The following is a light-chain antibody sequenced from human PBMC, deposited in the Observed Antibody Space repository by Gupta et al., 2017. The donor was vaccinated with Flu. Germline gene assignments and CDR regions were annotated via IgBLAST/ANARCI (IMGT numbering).Light chain of an antibody. V-gene: IGKV1D-12*01. J-gene: IGKJ5*01. CDR2: AAS. Sequence: PSSVSASVGDRVSITCRASQYISSGLAWYQQKPGTAPKLLISAASTLESGVPSRFSGSGSGTDFTLIINSLQPEDFATYYCQQANSFPITFGQGTRLEIK. CDR3: QQANSFPIT. CDR1: QYISSG.